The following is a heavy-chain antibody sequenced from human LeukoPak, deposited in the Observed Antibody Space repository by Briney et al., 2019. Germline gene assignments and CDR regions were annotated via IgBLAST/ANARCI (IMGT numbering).Heavy chain of an antibody. CDR2: INPSGGST. Sequence: GASVEVSCKASGYTFTSYYIHWVRQAPGQGLEWMGLINPSGGSTTYTQKFQGRVTMTRDTSTSTVYMELSSLRSEDTAVYYCARGPGMQQLVLDYWGQGTLVTVSS. D-gene: IGHD6-13*01. CDR3: ARGPGMQQLVLDY. V-gene: IGHV1-46*01. J-gene: IGHJ4*02. CDR1: GYTFTSYY.